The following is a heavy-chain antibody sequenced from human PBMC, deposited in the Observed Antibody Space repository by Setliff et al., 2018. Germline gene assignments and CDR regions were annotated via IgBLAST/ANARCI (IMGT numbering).Heavy chain of an antibody. D-gene: IGHD6-19*01. V-gene: IGHV3-21*01. CDR1: RFTFSSYY. Sequence: SCVASRFTFSSYYMNWVRQAPGKGLEWVSSISSTSTYIYYADSVKGRFTISRDNARNSLYLQMNSLRAEGTAVYYCARAPFSSGWYGGWEYYFDYWGQGTQVIVSS. CDR3: ARAPFSSGWYGGWEYYFDY. J-gene: IGHJ4*02. CDR2: ISSTSTYI.